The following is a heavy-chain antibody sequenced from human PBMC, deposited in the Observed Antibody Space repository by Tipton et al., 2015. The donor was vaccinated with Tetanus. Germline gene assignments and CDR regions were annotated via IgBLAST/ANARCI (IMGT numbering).Heavy chain of an antibody. CDR1: GFTFSGYA. J-gene: IGHJ4*02. CDR2: ISSSSSYI. CDR3: ARDGSYGGTLISDY. D-gene: IGHD4-23*01. V-gene: IGHV3-21*01. Sequence: SLRLSCATSGFTFSGYAMSWVRQAPGKGLEWVSSISSSSSYIYYADSVKGRFTISRDNAKNSLYLQMDSLRAEDTAVYYCARDGSYGGTLISDYWGQGTQVTVSS.